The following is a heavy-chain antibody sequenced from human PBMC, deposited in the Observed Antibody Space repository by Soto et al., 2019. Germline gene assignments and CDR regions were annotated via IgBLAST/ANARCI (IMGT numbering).Heavy chain of an antibody. CDR1: GGSISSSSYY. Sequence: SETLSLTCTVSGGSISSSSYYWGWIRQPPGKGLEWIGSIYYSGSTYYNPSLKSRVTISVDTSKNQFSLKLSSVTAADTAVYYCARRGIAAAGTGGMGVWGQGTTVTV. CDR2: IYYSGST. J-gene: IGHJ6*02. CDR3: ARRGIAAAGTGGMGV. D-gene: IGHD6-13*01. V-gene: IGHV4-39*01.